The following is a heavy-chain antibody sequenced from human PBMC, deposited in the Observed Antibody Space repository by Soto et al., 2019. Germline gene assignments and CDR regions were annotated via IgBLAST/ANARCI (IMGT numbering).Heavy chain of an antibody. J-gene: IGHJ4*02. CDR1: GFTVSSNY. Sequence: EVQLVESGGGLIQPGGSLRLSCAASGFTVSSNYMSWVRQAPGKGLEWVSVIYSGGSTYYADSVKGRFTISRDNSKNTLSLQMTSLRAEDPAVYYCARASRGYANTPAPREYYFDYGGKGTLVTVSS. CDR3: ARASRGYANTPAPREYYFDY. CDR2: IYSGGST. V-gene: IGHV3-53*01. D-gene: IGHD6-25*01.